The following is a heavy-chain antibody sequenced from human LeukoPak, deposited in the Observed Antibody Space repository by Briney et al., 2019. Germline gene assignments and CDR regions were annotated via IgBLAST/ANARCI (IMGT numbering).Heavy chain of an antibody. CDR2: ISYDGSNK. J-gene: IGHJ4*02. CDR1: GFTFSSYG. V-gene: IGHV3-30*18. CDR3: AKGAAITFGGVDY. D-gene: IGHD3-16*01. Sequence: GGSLRLSCAASGFTFSSYGMHWVRQAPGKGLEWVAVISYDGSNKYYADSVKGRFTISRDNSKNTLYLQMNSLRAEDTAVYYCAKGAAITFGGVDYWGQGTLVTVSS.